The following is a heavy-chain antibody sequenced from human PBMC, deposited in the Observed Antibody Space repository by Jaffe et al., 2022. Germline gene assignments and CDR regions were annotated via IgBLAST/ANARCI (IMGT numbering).Heavy chain of an antibody. Sequence: EVQLVESGGGLVQPGRSLRLSCTASGFTFGDYAMSWFRQAPGKGLEWVGFIRSKAYGGTTEYAASVKGRFTISRDDSKSIAYLQMNSLKTEDTAVYYCTRDLRDGDYYYYYMDVWGKGTTVTVSS. CDR2: IRSKAYGGTT. CDR1: GFTFGDYA. CDR3: TRDLRDGDYYYYYMDV. D-gene: IGHD4-17*01. J-gene: IGHJ6*03. V-gene: IGHV3-49*03.